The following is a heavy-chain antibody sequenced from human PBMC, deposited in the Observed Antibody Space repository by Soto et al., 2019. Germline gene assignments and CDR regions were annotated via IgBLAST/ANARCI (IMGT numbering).Heavy chain of an antibody. D-gene: IGHD3-3*01. Sequence: PGGSLRLSCTASGFTFGDYAMSWFRQAPGKGLEWVGFFRSKAYGGTTEYAASVKGRFTISRDDSKSIAYLQMNSLKTEDTAVYYCTRDLYYDFWSGHHPALSWFDPWGQGTLVTVSS. CDR2: FRSKAYGGTT. CDR1: GFTFGDYA. J-gene: IGHJ5*02. CDR3: TRDLYYDFWSGHHPALSWFDP. V-gene: IGHV3-49*03.